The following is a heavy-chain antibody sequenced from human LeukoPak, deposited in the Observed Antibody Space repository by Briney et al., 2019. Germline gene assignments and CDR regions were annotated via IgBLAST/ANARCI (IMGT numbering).Heavy chain of an antibody. Sequence: GPSVKVSCKASGYTFTGYYMHWVRQAPGQGLEGMGWINPNSGGTNYAQKFQGRVTMTRDTSISTAYMELSRLRSDDTAVYYCARVPYYDILTGYYPYWGQGTLVTVSS. J-gene: IGHJ4*02. CDR1: GYTFTGYY. V-gene: IGHV1-2*02. D-gene: IGHD3-9*01. CDR2: INPNSGGT. CDR3: ARVPYYDILTGYYPY.